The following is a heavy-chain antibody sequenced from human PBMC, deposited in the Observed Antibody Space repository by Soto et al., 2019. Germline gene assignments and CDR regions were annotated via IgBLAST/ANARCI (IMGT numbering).Heavy chain of an antibody. CDR2: INAGNGNT. Sequence: ASVKVSCKASGYTFTGYAMHWVRQAPGQRLEWMGWINAGNGNTKYSQKFQDRVTITRDTPASTAYMELSSLRSEDTAVYYCARAVAVPADFDYWGQGTLVTVSS. CDR3: ARAVAVPADFDY. V-gene: IGHV1-3*01. J-gene: IGHJ4*02. D-gene: IGHD6-19*01. CDR1: GYTFTGYA.